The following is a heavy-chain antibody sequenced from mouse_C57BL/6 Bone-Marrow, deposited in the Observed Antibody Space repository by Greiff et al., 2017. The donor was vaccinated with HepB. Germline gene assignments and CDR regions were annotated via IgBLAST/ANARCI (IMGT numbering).Heavy chain of an antibody. D-gene: IGHD2-4*01. CDR3: TPYYDYDDAMDY. Sequence: VQLQQSGAELVRPGASVKLSCTASGFNIKDDYMHWVKQRPEQGLEWIGWIDPENGDTEYASKFQGKATITADTSSNTAYLQRSSLTSEDTAVYYCTPYYDYDDAMDYWGQGTSVTVSS. CDR1: GFNIKDDY. V-gene: IGHV14-4*01. J-gene: IGHJ4*01. CDR2: IDPENGDT.